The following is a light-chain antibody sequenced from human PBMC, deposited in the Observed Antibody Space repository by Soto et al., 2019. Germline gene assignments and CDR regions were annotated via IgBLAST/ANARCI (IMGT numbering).Light chain of an antibody. J-gene: IGKJ2*01. Sequence: EIVLTQSPATLSLSPGERATLSCRDSQSVSSYLAWYQQKPGQAPRLLIYDASNRATGIPARFSGSGSGTDFTLTISSLEPEDFAVYYCQQRSNWPPTFGQGTK. V-gene: IGKV3-11*01. CDR3: QQRSNWPPT. CDR2: DAS. CDR1: QSVSSY.